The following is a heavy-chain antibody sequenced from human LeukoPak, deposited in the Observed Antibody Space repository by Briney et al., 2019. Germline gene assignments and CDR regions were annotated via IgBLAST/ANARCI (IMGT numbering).Heavy chain of an antibody. CDR1: DGSISSYY. CDR3: ARQGYDFWSGYSGLGY. V-gene: IGHV4-59*08. J-gene: IGHJ4*02. CDR2: IYDSGST. D-gene: IGHD3-3*01. Sequence: SETLSLTCTVSDGSISSYYWNWIRQPPGKGLEWIGYIYDSGSTNYNPSLKSRVTISVDTSKNQFSLKLSSVTAADTAVYYCARQGYDFWSGYSGLGYWGQGTLVTVSS.